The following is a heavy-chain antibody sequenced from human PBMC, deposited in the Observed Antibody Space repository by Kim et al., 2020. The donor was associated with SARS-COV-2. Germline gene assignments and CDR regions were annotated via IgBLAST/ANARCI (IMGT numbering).Heavy chain of an antibody. V-gene: IGHV1-69*13. D-gene: IGHD1-26*01. CDR1: GGTFSSYA. CDR3: ARGQGVPRSAYYYGMDV. Sequence: SVKVSCKASGGTFSSYAISWVRQAPGQGLEWMGGIIPIFGTANYAQKFQGRVTITADESTSTAYMELSSLRSEDTAVYYCARGQGVPRSAYYYGMDVWGQGTTVTVSS. CDR2: IIPIFGTA. J-gene: IGHJ6*02.